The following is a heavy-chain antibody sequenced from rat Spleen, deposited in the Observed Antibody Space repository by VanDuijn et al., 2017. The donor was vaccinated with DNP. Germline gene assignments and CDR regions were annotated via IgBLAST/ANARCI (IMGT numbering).Heavy chain of an antibody. CDR3: ATATGTLS. V-gene: IGHV5-25*01. J-gene: IGHJ2*01. CDR2: ISTSGGST. CDR1: GFTFSNYD. D-gene: IGHD1-7*01. Sequence: EVQLVESGGGLVQPGRSLKLSCAASGFTFSNYDMAWVRQAPTKGLEWVASISTSGGSTYYRDSVKGRFTVSRDNAKSTLYLQMDSLRSEDTATYYCATATGTLSWGQGVMVTVSS.